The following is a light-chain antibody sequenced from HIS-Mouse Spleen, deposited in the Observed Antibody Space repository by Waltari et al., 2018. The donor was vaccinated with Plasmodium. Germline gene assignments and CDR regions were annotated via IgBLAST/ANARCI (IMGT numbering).Light chain of an antibody. Sequence: EIVMTQSPATLSVSPGERATLSCRASQSVSSNLAWYQQKPGQAPRLLIDGASTRATGIQARFSGSGSGTEFTLTISSLQSEDFAVYYCQQYNNWSFTFGPGTKVDIK. CDR1: QSVSSN. J-gene: IGKJ3*01. V-gene: IGKV3-15*01. CDR2: GAS. CDR3: QQYNNWSFT.